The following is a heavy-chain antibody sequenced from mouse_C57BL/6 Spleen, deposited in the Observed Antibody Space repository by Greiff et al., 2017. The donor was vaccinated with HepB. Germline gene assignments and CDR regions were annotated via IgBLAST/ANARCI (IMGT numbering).Heavy chain of an antibody. CDR2: ISDGGSYT. V-gene: IGHV5-4*03. J-gene: IGHJ2*01. Sequence: EVKLVESGGGLVKPGGSLKLSCAASGFTFSSYAMSWVRQTPEKRLEWVATISDGGSYTYYPDNVKGRFTISRDNAKNNLYLQMSHLKSEDTAMYYCARVLYGKGDFDYWGQGTTLTVSS. D-gene: IGHD2-1*01. CDR1: GFTFSSYA. CDR3: ARVLYGKGDFDY.